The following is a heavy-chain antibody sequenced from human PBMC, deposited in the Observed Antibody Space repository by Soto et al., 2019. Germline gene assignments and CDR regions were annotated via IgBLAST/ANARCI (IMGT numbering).Heavy chain of an antibody. D-gene: IGHD3-3*01. CDR3: TRGGDFWSGYYRLRAFDI. J-gene: IGHJ3*02. Sequence: GGSLRLSCTASGFTFGDYAMSWFRQAPGKGLEWVGFIRSKAYGGTTEYAASVKGRFTISRDDSKSIAYLQMNSLKTEDTAVYYCTRGGDFWSGYYRLRAFDIWGQGTMVTVSS. CDR2: IRSKAYGGTT. CDR1: GFTFGDYA. V-gene: IGHV3-49*03.